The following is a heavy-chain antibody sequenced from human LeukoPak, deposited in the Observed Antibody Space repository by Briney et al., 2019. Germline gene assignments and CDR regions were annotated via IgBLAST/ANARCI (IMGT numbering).Heavy chain of an antibody. D-gene: IGHD6-19*01. CDR2: ISGIGGST. J-gene: IGHJ4*02. Sequence: GGSLRLSCAASGFTFSSYAMSWVRQAPGKGLEWVSVISGIGGSTYYADSVEGRFTISRDNTKNTLSLQMNSLRAEDTAVYYCAKDGTVTGLHYYFGYWGQGTQVTVS. V-gene: IGHV3-23*01. CDR1: GFTFSSYA. CDR3: AKDGTVTGLHYYFGY.